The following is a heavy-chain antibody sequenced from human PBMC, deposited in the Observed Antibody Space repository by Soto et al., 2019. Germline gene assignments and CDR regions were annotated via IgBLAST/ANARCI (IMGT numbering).Heavy chain of an antibody. CDR2: INPNSGGT. CDR3: ARDAIAAAGTSAFDI. J-gene: IGHJ3*02. D-gene: IGHD6-13*01. V-gene: IGHV1-2*02. CDR1: GYTFTGYY. Sequence: QMQLVQSGAEVKKPGASVKVSCKASGYTFTGYYMHWVRQAPGQGLEWMGWINPNSGGTKYKQKFQGGVTMTRDTSISTAYMELSRLRSDDTAVYYCARDAIAAAGTSAFDIWGQGTMVTVSS.